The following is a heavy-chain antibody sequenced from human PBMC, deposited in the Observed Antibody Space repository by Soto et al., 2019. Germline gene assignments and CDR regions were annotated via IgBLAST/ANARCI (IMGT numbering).Heavy chain of an antibody. J-gene: IGHJ6*02. CDR1: GFTVSSNY. CDR2: IYSGGST. V-gene: IGHV3-53*01. CDR3: ARVGAAMVNYYYYYGMDV. D-gene: IGHD5-18*01. Sequence: GGSLRLSCAASGFTVSSNYMSWVRQAPGKGLEWVSVIYSGGSTYYADSVKGRFTISRDNSKNTLYLQMNSLRAEDTAVYYCARVGAAMVNYYYYYGMDVWGQGTTVTVSS.